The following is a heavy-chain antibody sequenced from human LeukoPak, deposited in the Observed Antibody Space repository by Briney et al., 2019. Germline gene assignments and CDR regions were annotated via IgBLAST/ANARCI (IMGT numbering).Heavy chain of an antibody. CDR2: IYTSGST. CDR1: GGSISSYY. D-gene: IGHD7-27*01. J-gene: IGHJ6*03. V-gene: IGHV4-4*07. CDR3: ARGYNWGSPTRNFYYLDV. Sequence: SETLSLTCTVSGGSISSYYWGWIRQPAGKGLEWIGRIYTSGSTNYNPSLKGRVTMSVDTSKNQFSLKLRSVTAADTAVYYCARGYNWGSPTRNFYYLDVWGKGTTVTVSS.